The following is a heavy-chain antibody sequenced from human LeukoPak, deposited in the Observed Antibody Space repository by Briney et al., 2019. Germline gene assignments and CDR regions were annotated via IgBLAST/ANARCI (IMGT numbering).Heavy chain of an antibody. J-gene: IGHJ4*02. D-gene: IGHD5-18*01. CDR2: INTNTGNP. CDR1: GYTFTSYT. CDR3: ARAHPGYSYGPPFIDY. V-gene: IGHV7-4-1*02. Sequence: ASVKVSCKASGYTFTSYTMNWVRQAPGQGLDWMGWINTNTGNPTYAQGFTGRFVFSLDTSVSTAYLQITSLKAEDTAVYYCARAHPGYSYGPPFIDYWGQGTLVTVSS.